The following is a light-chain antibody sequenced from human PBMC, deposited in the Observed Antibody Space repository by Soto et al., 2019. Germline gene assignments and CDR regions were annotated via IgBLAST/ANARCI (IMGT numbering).Light chain of an antibody. CDR2: GNS. V-gene: IGLV1-40*01. J-gene: IGLJ2*01. CDR1: SSTIGAGYD. Sequence: QSVLTQPPSVSGAPGQRVTISCTGSSSTIGAGYDVHWYQQLPETAPKLLIYGNSNRPSGVPDRFSGSKSGTSASLAITGLQAEDEADYYCQSYDSSLNDYVFGGGTKVTVL. CDR3: QSYDSSLNDYV.